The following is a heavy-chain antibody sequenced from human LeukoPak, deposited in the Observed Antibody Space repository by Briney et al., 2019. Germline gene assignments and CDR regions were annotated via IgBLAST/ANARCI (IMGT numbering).Heavy chain of an antibody. V-gene: IGHV5-51*01. CDR1: GYSFTSYW. Sequence: GESLKISCKGSGYSFTSYWIGWVRQMPGKGLEWMGIIYPGDSDTRYSPSFQGQVTISADKSISTAYLQWSSLKASDTAMYYCARRRSNIVGATKYAFDIWGQGTMVTVSS. CDR2: IYPGDSDT. CDR3: ARRRSNIVGATKYAFDI. J-gene: IGHJ3*02. D-gene: IGHD1-26*01.